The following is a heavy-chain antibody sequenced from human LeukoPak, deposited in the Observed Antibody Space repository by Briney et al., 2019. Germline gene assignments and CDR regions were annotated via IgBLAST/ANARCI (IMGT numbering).Heavy chain of an antibody. CDR2: IYYSGST. Sequence: SETLSLTCTVSGGSSSSYYWSWIRQPPGKGLEWIGYIYYSGSTNYNPSLKSRVTISVDRSKNQFSLKLSSVTAADTAVYYCARESGYVEYCFDYWGQGPLVTVSS. V-gene: IGHV4-59*01. D-gene: IGHD5-12*01. CDR1: GGSSSSYY. J-gene: IGHJ4*02. CDR3: ARESGYVEYCFDY.